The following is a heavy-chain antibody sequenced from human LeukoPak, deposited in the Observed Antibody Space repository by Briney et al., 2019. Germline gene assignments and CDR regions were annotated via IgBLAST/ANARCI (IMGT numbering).Heavy chain of an antibody. CDR3: ARVLYYYGSASPYYSDY. Sequence: PSETLSLTCTVSGYSISSGCYWGWIRQPPGKGLEWIGSIYHSGSIYYNTSLKSRVTISVDTSKNQFSLKLNSVTAADTAVYYCARVLYYYGSASPYYSDYWGQGTLVTVSS. CDR2: IYHSGSI. CDR1: GYSISSGCY. J-gene: IGHJ4*02. V-gene: IGHV4-38-2*02. D-gene: IGHD3-10*01.